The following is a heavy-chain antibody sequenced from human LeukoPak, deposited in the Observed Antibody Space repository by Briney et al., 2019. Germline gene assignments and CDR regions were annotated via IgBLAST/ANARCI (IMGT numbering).Heavy chain of an antibody. V-gene: IGHV4-4*07. CDR1: VGSISSYY. CDR2: IYTSGST. CDR3: ARDSVTTVVTPVLYYYYYMDV. D-gene: IGHD4-23*01. Sequence: SETLSLTCSVSVGSISSYYWSWIRQPAGKGLEWIGRIYTSGSTNYNPSLKSRVTMSVDTSKNQFSLKLSSVTAADTAVYYCARDSVTTVVTPVLYYYYYMDVWGKGTTVTVSS. J-gene: IGHJ6*03.